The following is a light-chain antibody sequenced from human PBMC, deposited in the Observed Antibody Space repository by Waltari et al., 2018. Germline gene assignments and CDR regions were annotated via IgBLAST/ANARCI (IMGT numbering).Light chain of an antibody. CDR3: RSWDSSTAHGV. Sequence: SYELTQPPSGFVSPGQTASIPCSGDKLGEKYAYWYQQKPGQSPIVVIYQDIMRPSGIPCRCSGSNSGNTASLTIGGTQAMDEADYYCRSWDSSTAHGVFGGGTKLTVL. V-gene: IGLV3-1*01. CDR1: KLGEKY. J-gene: IGLJ2*01. CDR2: QDI.